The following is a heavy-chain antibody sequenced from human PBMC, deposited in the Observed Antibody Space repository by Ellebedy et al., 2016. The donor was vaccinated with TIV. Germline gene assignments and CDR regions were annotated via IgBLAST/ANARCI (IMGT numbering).Heavy chain of an antibody. Sequence: SETLSLTCSVSGYAISSGYYWGWIRQPPGKGLEWIGSIYHSGSTYYNPSLKRRVTISIDTSKSQFSLKLSSVTAADTAVYYCATFRNLDGFDIWGQGTMVTVSS. CDR3: ATFRNLDGFDI. V-gene: IGHV4-38-2*02. J-gene: IGHJ3*02. CDR1: GYAISSGYY. CDR2: IYHSGST.